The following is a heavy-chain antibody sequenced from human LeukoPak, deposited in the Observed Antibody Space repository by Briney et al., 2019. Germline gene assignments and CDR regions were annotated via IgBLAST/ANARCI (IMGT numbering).Heavy chain of an antibody. J-gene: IGHJ4*02. Sequence: KPSETLSLTCTVSGYSISSGYYWAWMRQPPGKGLEWIGRINHSGSTYYNPSLKSRVTVSVDTSKNQVSLRLSSVTAADTAVYYCARVCSSGRCLDYWGQGTLVTVSS. CDR3: ARVCSSGRCLDY. D-gene: IGHD2-15*01. CDR2: INHSGST. CDR1: GYSISSGYY. V-gene: IGHV4-38-2*02.